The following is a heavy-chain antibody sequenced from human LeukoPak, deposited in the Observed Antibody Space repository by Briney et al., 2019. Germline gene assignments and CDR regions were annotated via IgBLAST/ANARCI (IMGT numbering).Heavy chain of an antibody. CDR2: INTDGTVT. CDR1: GFTFSKYW. V-gene: IGHV3-74*01. D-gene: IGHD6-19*01. J-gene: IGHJ4*02. CDR3: ATKQWLAPPPDS. Sequence: GGSLRLSCAASGFTFSKYWMLWVRQAPGKGLDSVSRINTDGTVTTYADSVKGRFTVSRDNADNTMFPQMNSVRDEDTAVYYCATKQWLAPPPDSWGQGTPVTVSS.